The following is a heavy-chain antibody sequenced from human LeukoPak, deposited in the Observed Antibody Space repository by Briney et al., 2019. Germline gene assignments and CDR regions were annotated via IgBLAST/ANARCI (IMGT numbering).Heavy chain of an antibody. CDR2: IYSGGYT. Sequence: GGSLRLSCAASGFTVSSSYMIWVRQAPGKGLEWVSVIYSGGYTYYADSVKGRVTISRDHSKNTLYLQMDSLRAEDTAVYYCARENGYKVFDYWGQGTLVTVSS. J-gene: IGHJ4*02. CDR1: GFTVSSSY. D-gene: IGHD5-24*01. CDR3: ARENGYKVFDY. V-gene: IGHV3-53*01.